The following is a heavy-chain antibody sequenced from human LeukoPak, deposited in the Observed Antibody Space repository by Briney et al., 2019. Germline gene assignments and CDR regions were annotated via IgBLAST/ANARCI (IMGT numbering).Heavy chain of an antibody. Sequence: ASVKVTCKVSGYSLSKLSTHWVRQAPGQGLEWMGGFDPGDDETIYAQKFQGRVTMTEDTSTDTAYLELSSLRSEDTAVYFWATEKDLLLDSWGQGTPVTVSS. CDR2: FDPGDDET. CDR1: GYSLSKLS. V-gene: IGHV1-24*01. D-gene: IGHD1-26*01. CDR3: ATEKDLLLDS. J-gene: IGHJ5*01.